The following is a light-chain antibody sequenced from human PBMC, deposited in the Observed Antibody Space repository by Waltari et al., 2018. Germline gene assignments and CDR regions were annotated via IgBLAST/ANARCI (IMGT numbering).Light chain of an antibody. CDR2: DAS. J-gene: IGKJ1*01. V-gene: IGKV3-20*01. Sequence: EIMLTQSPGTLSLYPGERAPLSCSASQSISKYLAWYQQKPGQAPRLLIYDASVRATGIPDRFSGSGSGTDFSLTISRLEPEDFAVYYCQKYGTLPATFGQGTKVEIK. CDR1: QSISKY. CDR3: QKYGTLPAT.